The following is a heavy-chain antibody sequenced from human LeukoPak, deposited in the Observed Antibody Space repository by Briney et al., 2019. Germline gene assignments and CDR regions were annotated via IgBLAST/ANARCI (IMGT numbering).Heavy chain of an antibody. Sequence: SQTLSLTCAVSGGSISSGGYSWSWIRQPPGKGLEWIGYIYHSGSTYYNPSPKSRVTISVDRSKNQFSLKLSSVTAADTAVYYCARKSWFDPWGQGTLVTVSS. CDR1: GGSISSGGYS. V-gene: IGHV4-30-2*01. CDR2: IYHSGST. J-gene: IGHJ5*02. CDR3: ARKSWFDP.